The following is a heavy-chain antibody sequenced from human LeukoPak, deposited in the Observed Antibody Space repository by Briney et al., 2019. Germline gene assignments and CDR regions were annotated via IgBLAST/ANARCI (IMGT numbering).Heavy chain of an antibody. J-gene: IGHJ3*02. CDR2: IYYSGST. CDR1: GGSISSGDYY. Sequence: SRTLSLTCTVSGGSISSGDYYWSWIRQPPGKGLEWIGYIYYSGSTYYNPSLKSRVTISVDTSKNQFSLKLSSVTAADTAVYYCARGGRCGGDCYIDAFDIWGQGTMVTVSS. CDR3: ARGGRCGGDCYIDAFDI. D-gene: IGHD2-21*02. V-gene: IGHV4-30-4*01.